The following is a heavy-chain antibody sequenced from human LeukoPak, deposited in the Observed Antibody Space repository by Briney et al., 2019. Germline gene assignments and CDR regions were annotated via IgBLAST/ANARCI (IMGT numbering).Heavy chain of an antibody. CDR1: GGTFSSYA. J-gene: IGHJ6*02. V-gene: IGHV1-69*13. D-gene: IGHD2-2*01. CDR2: IIPIFGTA. CDR3: ARAIVVVPAAKYYGMDV. Sequence: SVKVSCKASGGTFSSYAINWARQAPGQGLEWMGGIIPIFGTANYAQKFQGRVTITADESTSTAYMELSSLRSEDTAVYYCARAIVVVPAAKYYGMDVWGQGTTVTVSS.